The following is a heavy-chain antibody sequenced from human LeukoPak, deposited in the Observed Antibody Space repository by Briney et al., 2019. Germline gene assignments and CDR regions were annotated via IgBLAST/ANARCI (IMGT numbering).Heavy chain of an antibody. CDR2: INPNSGGT. Sequence: GASVRVSCKASGGTFSSYAISWVRQAPGQGLEWMGWINPNSGGTNYAQKFQGRVTMTRDTSISTAYMELSRLRSDDTAVYYCARGTRRDIVVVVAATRGSSGIFGGFGYWGQGTLVTVSS. D-gene: IGHD2-15*01. CDR3: ARGTRRDIVVVVAATRGSSGIFGGFGY. V-gene: IGHV1-2*02. J-gene: IGHJ4*02. CDR1: GGTFSSYA.